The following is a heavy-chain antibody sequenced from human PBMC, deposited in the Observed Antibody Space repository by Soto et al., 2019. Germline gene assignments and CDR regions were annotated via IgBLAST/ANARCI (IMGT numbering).Heavy chain of an antibody. J-gene: IGHJ5*02. V-gene: IGHV3-23*01. D-gene: IGHD1-26*01. CDR1: GFTFSSYA. CDR3: ANSGPREIRYNWFDP. CDR2: ISGSGGST. Sequence: GGSLRLSCAASGFTFSSYAMSWVRQAPVKGLEWVSAISGSGGSTYYADSVKGRFTISRDNSKNTLYLQMNSLRAEDTAVYYCANSGPREIRYNWFDPWGQGTLVTVSS.